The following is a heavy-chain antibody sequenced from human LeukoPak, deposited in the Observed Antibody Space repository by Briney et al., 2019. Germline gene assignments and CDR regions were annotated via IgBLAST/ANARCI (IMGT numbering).Heavy chain of an antibody. CDR3: ARDKHSSGLIDY. D-gene: IGHD6-19*01. Sequence: PGGSLRLSCAASGFTFSSYSMNWVRQAPGKGLEWVSSISSSSSYIHYADSVKGRFTISRDNAKNSLYLQMNSLRAEDTAVYYCARDKHSSGLIDYWGQGTLVTVSS. J-gene: IGHJ4*02. V-gene: IGHV3-21*01. CDR1: GFTFSSYS. CDR2: ISSSSSYI.